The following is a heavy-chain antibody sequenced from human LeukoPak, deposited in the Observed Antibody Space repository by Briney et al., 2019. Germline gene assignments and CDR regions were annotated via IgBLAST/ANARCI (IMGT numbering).Heavy chain of an antibody. Sequence: GGSLRLSCAASGFTFSSYGMHWVRQAPGKGLEWVAVISYDGSNKYYADSVKGRFTISRDNSKNTLYLQMNSLRAEDTAVYYCAREENDYSNYEAFDPWGQGTLVTVSS. CDR2: ISYDGSNK. CDR1: GFTFSSYG. CDR3: AREENDYSNYEAFDP. D-gene: IGHD4-11*01. V-gene: IGHV3-30*03. J-gene: IGHJ5*02.